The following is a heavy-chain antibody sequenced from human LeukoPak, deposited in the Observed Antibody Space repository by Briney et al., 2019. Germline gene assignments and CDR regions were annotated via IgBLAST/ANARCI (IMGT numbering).Heavy chain of an antibody. Sequence: GGSPRLSCAASGFTFSTYSMSWVRQAPGKGLEWVSSISSSSSYISYADSMKGRFTVSRDNAKNSMYLQMNSLRAEDTGVYYCARDRRSESSGYYYSDYWGQGTLVTVSS. D-gene: IGHD3-22*01. CDR2: ISSSSSYI. J-gene: IGHJ4*02. CDR3: ARDRRSESSGYYYSDY. CDR1: GFTFSTYS. V-gene: IGHV3-21*01.